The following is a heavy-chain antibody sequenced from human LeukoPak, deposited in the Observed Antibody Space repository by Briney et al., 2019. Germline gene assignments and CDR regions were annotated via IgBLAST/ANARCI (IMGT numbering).Heavy chain of an antibody. Sequence: PSETLSLTCTVSGASISSSTYYWGWIRQSPGKGLEWIGSTYYRGNTFYNPSLKSRVAISVDSSKRQFSLNLTSVTAADTAVYYCARRGVAVTGNAAAESCGHGTLVTVSS. D-gene: IGHD6-19*01. CDR3: ARRGVAVTGNAAAES. V-gene: IGHV4-39*01. J-gene: IGHJ5*01. CDR2: TYYRGNT. CDR1: GASISSSTYY.